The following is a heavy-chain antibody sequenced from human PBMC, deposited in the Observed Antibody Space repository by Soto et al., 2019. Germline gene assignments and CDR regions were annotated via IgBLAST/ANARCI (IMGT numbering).Heavy chain of an antibody. CDR3: ARSRHLEHYYDSSGTLDYYYGMDV. J-gene: IGHJ6*02. Sequence: QVQLVESGGGVVQPGRSLRLSCAASGFTFSSYGMHWVRQAPGKGLEWVAVIWYDGSNKYYADSVKGRFTISRDNSKNTLYLQMNSLSAEDTAMYYCARSRHLEHYYDSSGTLDYYYGMDVWGQGTTVTVSS. V-gene: IGHV3-33*01. CDR1: GFTFSSYG. CDR2: IWYDGSNK. D-gene: IGHD3-22*01.